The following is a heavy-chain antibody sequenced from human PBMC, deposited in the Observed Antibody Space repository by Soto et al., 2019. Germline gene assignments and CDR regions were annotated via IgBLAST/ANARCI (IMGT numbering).Heavy chain of an antibody. J-gene: IGHJ4*02. CDR2: INPKSGGT. Sequence: ASVKVSCKASGYTFTVYYMHWVRQAPGQGLEWMGWINPKSGGTMYPQKFQGRVTMTWDTSISIAYMALTRLRSDDTTVYYCARDLAKGGGSAGFDYWGQGTLVTVSS. D-gene: IGHD1-26*01. CDR1: GYTFTVYY. V-gene: IGHV1-2*02. CDR3: ARDLAKGGGSAGFDY.